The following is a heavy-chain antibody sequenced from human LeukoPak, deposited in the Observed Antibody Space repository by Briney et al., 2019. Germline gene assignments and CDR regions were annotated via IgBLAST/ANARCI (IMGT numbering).Heavy chain of an antibody. CDR3: ARDRGQQLRTTFDY. CDR2: ISSSSSYI. J-gene: IGHJ4*02. Sequence: GGSLRLSCAAPGFTFSSHSMNWVRQAPGKGLEWFSSISSSSSYIYYADSVKGRFTISRDNAKNSMYPPMNSLRAEDTAVYYRARDRGQQLRTTFDYWGQGTLVTVSS. D-gene: IGHD6-13*01. V-gene: IGHV3-21*01. CDR1: GFTFSSHS.